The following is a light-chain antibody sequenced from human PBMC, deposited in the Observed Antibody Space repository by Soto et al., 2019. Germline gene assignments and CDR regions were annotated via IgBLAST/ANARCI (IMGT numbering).Light chain of an antibody. CDR3: QQYNSYSWT. J-gene: IGKJ1*01. CDR1: QSISKH. CDR2: DAS. V-gene: IGKV1-5*01. Sequence: DIQMTQSPSSLSASVEDRVIITCRASQSISKHLNWYQQKPGKAPKLLIYDASSLESGVPSRFSGSGSGTEFTLTISSLQPDDFATSYCQQYNSYSWTFGQGTKVDIK.